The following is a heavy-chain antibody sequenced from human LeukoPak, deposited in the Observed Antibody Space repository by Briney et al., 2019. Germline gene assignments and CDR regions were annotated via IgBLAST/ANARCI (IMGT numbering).Heavy chain of an antibody. Sequence: GGSLRLSCAASGFIFSSYAMNWVRQAPGKGLEWVSAISGSGGSTYYADSVKGRFTISRDNSKNTLHLQMNSLRAEDTAVYYCAKDAQGGYDSSGYPDYFDYWGQGTLVTVSS. J-gene: IGHJ4*02. CDR2: ISGSGGST. CDR1: GFIFSSYA. D-gene: IGHD3-22*01. V-gene: IGHV3-23*01. CDR3: AKDAQGGYDSSGYPDYFDY.